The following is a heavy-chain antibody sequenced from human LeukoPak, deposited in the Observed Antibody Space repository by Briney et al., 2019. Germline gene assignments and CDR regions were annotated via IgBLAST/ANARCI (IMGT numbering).Heavy chain of an antibody. CDR2: INHSGST. V-gene: IGHV4-34*01. CDR3: ARAIIGDYGFY. D-gene: IGHD4-17*01. Sequence: SETLSLTCAVYGGSFSGYHWSWIRQPPGKGLEWIGEINHSGSTNYNPSLKSRVTISVDTSKNQFSLKLSSVTAADTAVYYCARAIIGDYGFYWGQGTLVTVSS. J-gene: IGHJ4*02. CDR1: GGSFSGYH.